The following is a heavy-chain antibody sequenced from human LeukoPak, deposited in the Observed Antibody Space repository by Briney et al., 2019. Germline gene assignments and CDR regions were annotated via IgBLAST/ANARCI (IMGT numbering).Heavy chain of an antibody. CDR3: AKDYDSSGYYILDY. V-gene: IGHV3-23*01. J-gene: IGHJ4*02. D-gene: IGHD3-22*01. CDR1: GFTFSIYA. Sequence: GGSLRLSCAASGFTFSIYAISWFRQPPGKGLQWVSGISGSGETAYYADSVKGRFTIFRDNSKNTLYLQMNSLRAEDTAVYYCAKDYDSSGYYILDYWGQGTLVTVSS. CDR2: ISGSGETA.